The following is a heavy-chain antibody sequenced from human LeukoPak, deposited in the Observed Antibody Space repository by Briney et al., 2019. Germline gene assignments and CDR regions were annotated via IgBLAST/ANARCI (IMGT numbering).Heavy chain of an antibody. J-gene: IGHJ4*02. V-gene: IGHV7-4-1*02. Sequence: GASVKVSCKASGYSFTNYAMNWVRQAPGQGLEWMGWINTNTGNPTYAQGFTGRYVFSLDTSVSTTYLQISSLKAEDTAVYYCARGPTYTSGYRFDYWGQGTLVTVSS. D-gene: IGHD3-22*01. CDR2: INTNTGNP. CDR3: ARGPTYTSGYRFDY. CDR1: GYSFTNYA.